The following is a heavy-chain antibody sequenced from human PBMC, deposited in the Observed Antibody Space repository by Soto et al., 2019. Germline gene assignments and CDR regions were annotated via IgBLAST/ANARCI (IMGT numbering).Heavy chain of an antibody. V-gene: IGHV3-33*01. Sequence: GGSLRLSWAASGFTFISYGLHWVRPAPGKELEWVAVIWYDGSNKYYADSVKGRFTISRDNSKNTLYLQMNSMRAEDTAVYYCARDKVVVPAAIPYYYYGMDVWGQGTTVTVSS. D-gene: IGHD2-2*01. CDR3: ARDKVVVPAAIPYYYYGMDV. J-gene: IGHJ6*02. CDR2: IWYDGSNK. CDR1: GFTFISYG.